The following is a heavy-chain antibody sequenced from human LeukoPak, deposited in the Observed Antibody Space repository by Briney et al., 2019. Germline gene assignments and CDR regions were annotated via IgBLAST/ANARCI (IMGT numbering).Heavy chain of an antibody. V-gene: IGHV4-4*07. J-gene: IGHJ5*01. CDR2: IYSTGSI. Sequence: SETLSLTCIVSGGSISDKYWSWIRQPAGKGLEWIGRIYSTGSINYSPSLKSRVTMSVDTSKNHFSLTLTSVSAADTAVYYCARGGAMTGYYDSWGQGTLVTVSS. CDR1: GGSISDKY. CDR3: ARGGAMTGYYDS. D-gene: IGHD3-9*01.